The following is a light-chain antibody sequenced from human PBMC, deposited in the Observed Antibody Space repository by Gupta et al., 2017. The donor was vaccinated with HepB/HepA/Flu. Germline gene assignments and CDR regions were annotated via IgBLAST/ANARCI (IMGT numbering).Light chain of an antibody. CDR3: RQAVQTPLT. Sequence: DIVMTQSRPSVHVTPGEPASMFCRSSQSVLHSNGHYVLGWYLPKQGPFPQLLLYLVSKWSSGVPDRFSGSGSRSDFTLKISMVTVAHVRVSYTRQAVQTPLTFSGATKVEIK. CDR2: LVS. CDR1: QSVLHSNGHYV. J-gene: IGKJ4*01. V-gene: IGKV2-28*01.